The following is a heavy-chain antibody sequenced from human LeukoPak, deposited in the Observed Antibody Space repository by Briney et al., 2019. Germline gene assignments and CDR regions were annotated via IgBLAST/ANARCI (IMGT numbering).Heavy chain of an antibody. CDR2: IYYSGST. J-gene: IGHJ5*02. Sequence: SETLSLTCTVSGGSISSSSYYWGWVHQPPGKGLEWIGSIYYSGSTYYNPSLKSRVTISVDTSKNQFSLKLSSVTAADTAVYYCARPRRHYYGSRGDDWFDPWGQGTLVTVSS. V-gene: IGHV4-39*01. CDR1: GGSISSSSYY. CDR3: ARPRRHYYGSRGDDWFDP. D-gene: IGHD3-10*01.